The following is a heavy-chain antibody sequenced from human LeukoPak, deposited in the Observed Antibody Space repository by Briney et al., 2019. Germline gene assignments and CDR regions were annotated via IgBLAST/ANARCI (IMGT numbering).Heavy chain of an antibody. D-gene: IGHD6-19*01. CDR2: MSHGGGHI. J-gene: IGHJ4*02. CDR1: GFSFSDYH. V-gene: IGHV3-11*01. CDR3: SSGRDIAVAGPGGYFDY. Sequence: GGSLRLSCAASGFSFSDYHMNWIRQAPGKGLEWISYMSHGGGHIYFADSVKGRFTLSRDNAKHSLDLQMNSLTAEDTAVYCCSSGRDIAVAGPGGYFDYWGQGTLVTVSS.